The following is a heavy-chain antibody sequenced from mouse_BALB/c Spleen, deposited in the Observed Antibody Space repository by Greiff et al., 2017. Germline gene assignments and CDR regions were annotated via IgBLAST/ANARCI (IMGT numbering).Heavy chain of an antibody. D-gene: IGHD2-10*01. CDR1: GFSLTGYG. J-gene: IGHJ4*01. Sequence: VKLQESGPGLVAPSQSLSITCTVSGFSLTGYGVNWVRQPPGKGLEWLGMIWGDGSTDYNSALKSRLSISKDNSKSQVFLKMNSLQTDDTARYYCARDSAYYGNYYYAMDYWGQGTSVTVSS. V-gene: IGHV2-6-7*01. CDR3: ARDSAYYGNYYYAMDY. CDR2: IWGDGST.